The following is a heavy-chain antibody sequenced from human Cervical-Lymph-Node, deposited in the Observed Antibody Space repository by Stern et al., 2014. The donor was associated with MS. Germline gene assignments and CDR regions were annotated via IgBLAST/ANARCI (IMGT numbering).Heavy chain of an antibody. D-gene: IGHD6-13*01. CDR1: GGTFSKFP. CDR3: ALSSETSDRWYSLGYDL. J-gene: IGHJ5*02. V-gene: IGHV1-69*01. Sequence: VQLVESGAEVTKPGSSVKVSCKASGGTFSKFPSSWVRKAPGQGLDWMGGILPVFGTPTYAQEFRGRVTITADVSTSTVYMELSSLRSDDTAVYYCALSSETSDRWYSLGYDLWGQGTLVTVSS. CDR2: ILPVFGTP.